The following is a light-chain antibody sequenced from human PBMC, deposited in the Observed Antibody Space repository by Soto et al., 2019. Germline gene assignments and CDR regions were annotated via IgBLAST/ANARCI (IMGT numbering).Light chain of an antibody. V-gene: IGLV2-14*01. Sequence: QSALTQPASVSGSHGQSITISCTGTSRDVGTYNYVSWYQQHPGKAPKLMIYEVSNRPSGVSNRFSGSKSGNTASLTISGLQAEDEADYYCSSYTSTSPYVFGTGTKLTVL. CDR3: SSYTSTSPYV. CDR2: EVS. CDR1: SRDVGTYNY. J-gene: IGLJ1*01.